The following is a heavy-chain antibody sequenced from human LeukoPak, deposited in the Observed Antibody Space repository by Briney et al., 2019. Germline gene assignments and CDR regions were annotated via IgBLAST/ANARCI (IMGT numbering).Heavy chain of an antibody. V-gene: IGHV4-59*10. J-gene: IGHJ4*02. Sequence: PSETLSLTCAVYGGSFSGYYWSWIRQPPGKGLEWIGHIYISGTTNYNPSLKSRVTMSVDTSKNQFSLKLSSVTAADTAVYYCVREGGSENYRPFDYWGQGTLVTVSS. CDR2: IYISGTT. D-gene: IGHD3-16*01. CDR1: GGSFSGYY. CDR3: VREGGSENYRPFDY.